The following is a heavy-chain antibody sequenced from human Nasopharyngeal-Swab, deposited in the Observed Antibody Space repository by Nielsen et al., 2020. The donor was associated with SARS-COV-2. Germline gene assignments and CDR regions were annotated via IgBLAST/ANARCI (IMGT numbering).Heavy chain of an antibody. V-gene: IGHV4-34*01. CDR1: GGSFSADY. CDR2: INHSGST. J-gene: IGHJ6*03. D-gene: IGHD7-27*01. CDR3: ARGLSGIVPSPILGLGPYYYYYYMDV. Sequence: SQTLSLTCAVYGGSFSADYWGWIRQPPGRGLEWIGEINHSGSTNYNPSPKSRVTISVDPSKNQFSLRLSPVTAADTAVYYCARGLSGIVPSPILGLGPYYYYYYMDVWGKGTTVTVSS.